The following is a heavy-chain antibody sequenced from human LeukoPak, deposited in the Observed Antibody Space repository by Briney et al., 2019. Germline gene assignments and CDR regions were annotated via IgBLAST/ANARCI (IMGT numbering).Heavy chain of an antibody. J-gene: IGHJ3*02. CDR1: GFTFSSYW. Sequence: GGSLRLSCAASGFTFSSYWMHWVRHAPGKGLVWVSRINSDGSSTSYADSVKGRFTISRDNAKNTLYLQMNSLRAEDTAVYYCARILSESGDDAFDIWGQGTMVTVSS. CDR3: ARILSESGDDAFDI. CDR2: INSDGSST. D-gene: IGHD2-15*01. V-gene: IGHV3-74*01.